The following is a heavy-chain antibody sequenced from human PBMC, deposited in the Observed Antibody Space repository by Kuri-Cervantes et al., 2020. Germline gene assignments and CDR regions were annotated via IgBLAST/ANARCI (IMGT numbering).Heavy chain of an antibody. CDR2: ISGSGGNT. J-gene: IGHJ4*02. D-gene: IGHD4-17*01. CDR1: GFTFSSYA. CDR3: AKHMSTVTIPEN. Sequence: GESLKISCAASGFTFSSYAMSWVRQAPGKGLEWVSAISGSGGNTYYADSVKGRFAISRDNSKNTLYLQMNSLRAEDTAVYYCAKHMSTVTIPENWGQGTLVTVSS. V-gene: IGHV3-23*01.